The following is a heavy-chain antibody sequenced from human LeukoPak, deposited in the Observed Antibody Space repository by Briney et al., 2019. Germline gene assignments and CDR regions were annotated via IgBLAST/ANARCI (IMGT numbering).Heavy chain of an antibody. CDR2: INSGGSGT. J-gene: IGHJ4*02. CDR3: ATSLGPLTEY. V-gene: IGHV3-74*01. Sequence: PGGSLRLSCAASGFTFSSYWMSWVRQTAGKGLVWVSRINSGGSGTSYADSVEGRFTISRDNAKNILYLQMNSLRAEDTALYYCATSLGPLTEYWGQGTLVTVSS. D-gene: IGHD7-27*01. CDR1: GFTFSSYW.